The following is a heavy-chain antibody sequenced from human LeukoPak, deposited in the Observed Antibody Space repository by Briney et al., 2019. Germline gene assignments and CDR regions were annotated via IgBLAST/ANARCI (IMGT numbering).Heavy chain of an antibody. J-gene: IGHJ4*02. CDR1: GFTFSSNE. Sequence: GGSLRLSCAASGFTFSSNEMNWVRQAPGKGLERVSYINSGATIIYYAHSVKGRFTICRDNAENSLYLEMNSLRADDTAVYYCARDWFVDWGQGTLVVVSS. CDR3: ARDWFVD. CDR2: INSGATII. V-gene: IGHV3-48*03.